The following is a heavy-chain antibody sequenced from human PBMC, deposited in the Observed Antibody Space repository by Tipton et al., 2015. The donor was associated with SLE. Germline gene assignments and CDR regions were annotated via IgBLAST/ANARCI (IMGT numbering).Heavy chain of an antibody. CDR1: GGSISSYY. V-gene: IGHV4-59*08. CDR3: ARTRIAAAFFDY. J-gene: IGHJ4*02. Sequence: TLSLTCTVSGGSISSYYWSWIRQPPGKGLEWIGYIYYSGSTNYNPSLKSRVTISVDTSKNQFSRKLSSGTAADTAVYYCARTRIAAAFFDYWGQGTPVTVSS. D-gene: IGHD6-13*01. CDR2: IYYSGST.